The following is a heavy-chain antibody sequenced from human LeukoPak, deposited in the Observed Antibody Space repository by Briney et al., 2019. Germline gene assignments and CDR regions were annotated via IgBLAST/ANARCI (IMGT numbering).Heavy chain of an antibody. D-gene: IGHD1-26*01. CDR1: GYTFTSYD. CDR2: MNPNSGNT. V-gene: IGHV1-8*01. Sequence: ASVKVSCKASGYTFTSYDINWVRQATGQGLEWMGWMNPNSGNTGYAQKFQGRVTMTRNTSISTAYMELSSLRSEDTAVYYCARGPLSQWEHHDAFDIWGQGTMVTVSS. CDR3: ARGPLSQWEHHDAFDI. J-gene: IGHJ3*02.